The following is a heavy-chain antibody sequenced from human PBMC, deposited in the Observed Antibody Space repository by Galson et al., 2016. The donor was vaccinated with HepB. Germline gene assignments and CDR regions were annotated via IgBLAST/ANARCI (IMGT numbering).Heavy chain of an antibody. V-gene: IGHV4-4*02. CDR3: TREAPKDYFDY. Sequence: SETLSLTCAVSGGSITTNNWWSWVRQSPGKGLEWIGQIYHRGDTNYNPSLKSRLTMSVDTSKNQFSLKLSSVTAADTALYFCTREAPKDYFDYWGQGTLVTVST. CDR2: IYHRGDT. CDR1: GGSITTNNW. J-gene: IGHJ4*02.